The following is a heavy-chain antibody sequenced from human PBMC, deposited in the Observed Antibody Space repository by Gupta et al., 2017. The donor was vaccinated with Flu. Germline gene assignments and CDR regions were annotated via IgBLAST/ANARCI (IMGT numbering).Heavy chain of an antibody. Sequence: SEFIFSKYAMHWVRQAPGKGLEWVAGIAYDGSLEYYSGSVRGRFTVSRDNSKETLFLQMNSLRTDDTATDYCVRTTSMDVWCNGSTVTVP. CDR3: VRTTSMDV. CDR1: EFIFSKYA. CDR2: IAYDGSLE. J-gene: IGHJ6*03. D-gene: IGHD1-1*01. V-gene: IGHV3-30*04.